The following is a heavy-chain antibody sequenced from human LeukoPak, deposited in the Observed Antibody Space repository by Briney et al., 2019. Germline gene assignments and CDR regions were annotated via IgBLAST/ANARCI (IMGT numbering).Heavy chain of an antibody. J-gene: IGHJ4*02. V-gene: IGHV4-39*01. D-gene: IGHD5-12*01. CDR1: GGSISSYY. CDR3: ARQIVATRDFDY. Sequence: PSETLSLTCSVPGGSISSYYWGWIRQPPGKGLEWITSMYYSGSTYYSPSLKRRVTISVDTSKNQFSLKLTSVTAADTAVYYCARQIVATRDFDYWGQGTLVTVSS. CDR2: MYYSGST.